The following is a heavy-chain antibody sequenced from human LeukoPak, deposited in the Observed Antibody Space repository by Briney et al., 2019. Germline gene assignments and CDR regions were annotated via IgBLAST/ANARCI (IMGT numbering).Heavy chain of an antibody. D-gene: IGHD1-26*01. CDR1: GGTFSSYA. CDR3: AREWELPMLYYFDY. Sequence: PVKVSCKASGGTFSSYAISWVRQAPGQGLEWMGRIIPILGIANYAQKFQGRVTITADKSTSTAYMELSSLRSEDTAVYYCAREWELPMLYYFDYWGQGTLVTVSS. CDR2: IIPILGIA. J-gene: IGHJ4*02. V-gene: IGHV1-69*04.